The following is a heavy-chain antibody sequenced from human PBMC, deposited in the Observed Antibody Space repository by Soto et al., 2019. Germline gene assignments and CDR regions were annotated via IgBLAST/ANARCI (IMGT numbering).Heavy chain of an antibody. Sequence: PGGSLRLSCAASGFTFRNFGMHWVRQAPGKGLEWVAVISYDGTNKYYADSVKGRFTISRDNSKNTLYLQINSLRAEDTAVYYCAKAVPPFVVVTASDYWGQGTLVPVSS. CDR3: AKAVPPFVVVTASDY. CDR2: ISYDGTNK. J-gene: IGHJ4*02. CDR1: GFTFRNFG. D-gene: IGHD2-21*02. V-gene: IGHV3-30*18.